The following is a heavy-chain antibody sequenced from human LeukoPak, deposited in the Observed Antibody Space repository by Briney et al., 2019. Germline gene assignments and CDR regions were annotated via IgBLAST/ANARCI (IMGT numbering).Heavy chain of an antibody. CDR1: GLTLSDYD. D-gene: IGHD4-17*01. CDR2: ISSSSSDT. J-gene: IGHJ4*02. Sequence: PGGFLRLSSAAPGLTLSDYDMSRIRPAPREGLGWVSYISSSSSDTNYADSVKGRFTISRDNSKNTLYLQMNSLRAEDTAVYYCARDPYGDYFDYWGQGTLVTVSS. V-gene: IGHV3-11*05. CDR3: ARDPYGDYFDY.